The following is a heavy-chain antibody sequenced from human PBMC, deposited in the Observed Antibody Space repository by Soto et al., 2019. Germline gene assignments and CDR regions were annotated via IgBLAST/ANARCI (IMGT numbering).Heavy chain of an antibody. V-gene: IGHV1-18*01. CDR1: GYTFTSYV. Sequence: GASVKVSCKASGYTFTSYVISWVRQAPGQGLEWMGWISAYNGNTNYAQKLQGRVTMTTDTSTSTAYMELRSLRSDDTAVYYCARAEHGSGSYYNFDYWGQGTLVTVSS. D-gene: IGHD3-10*01. J-gene: IGHJ4*02. CDR3: ARAEHGSGSYYNFDY. CDR2: ISAYNGNT.